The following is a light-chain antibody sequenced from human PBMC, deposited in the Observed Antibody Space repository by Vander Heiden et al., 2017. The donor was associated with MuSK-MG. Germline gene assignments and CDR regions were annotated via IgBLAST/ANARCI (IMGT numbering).Light chain of an antibody. J-gene: IGKJ1*01. CDR3: QQYYNTPWT. CDR1: QSVLYSSNNKNY. CDR2: WAS. V-gene: IGKV4-1*01. Sequence: DIVMTQSPDSLAVSLGERAILNCKSSQSVLYSSNNKNYLAWYQQKPGQPPKLLIYWASTRESGVPDRFSGSGSETDFTLTISSLQAEDVAVYYCQQYYNTPWTFGQGTKVEIK.